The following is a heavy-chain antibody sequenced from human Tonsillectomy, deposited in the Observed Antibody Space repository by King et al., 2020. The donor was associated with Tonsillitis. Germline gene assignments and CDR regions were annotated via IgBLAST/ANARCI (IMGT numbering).Heavy chain of an antibody. V-gene: IGHV3-66*01. CDR1: GFTVISNY. D-gene: IGHD4-17*01. Sequence: VQLVESGGGLVQPGGSLRLSCAASGFTVISNYMSWVRQAPGKGLEWVSVMYCGGDTYYADSVKGRFTISRDNSTQYLQMNSLRADDTAVYYCARADYADDDAFDVWGQGTMVTVSS. CDR2: MYCGGDT. CDR3: ARADYADDDAFDV. J-gene: IGHJ3*01.